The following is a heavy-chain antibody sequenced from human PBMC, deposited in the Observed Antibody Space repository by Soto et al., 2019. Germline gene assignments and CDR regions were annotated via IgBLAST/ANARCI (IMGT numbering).Heavy chain of an antibody. CDR1: GFTFSSYA. J-gene: IGHJ6*02. CDR3: AREISSRALYYYGMDV. V-gene: IGHV3-21*01. D-gene: IGHD6-13*01. CDR2: ISSSSSYI. Sequence: GGSLRLSCAASGFTFSSYAMSWVRQAPGKGLEWVSSISSSSSYIYYADSVKGRFTISRDNAKNSLYLQMNSLRAEDTAVYYCAREISSRALYYYGMDVWGQGTTVTVSS.